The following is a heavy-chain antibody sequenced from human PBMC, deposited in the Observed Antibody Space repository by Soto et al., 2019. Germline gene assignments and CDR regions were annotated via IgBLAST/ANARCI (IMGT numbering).Heavy chain of an antibody. CDR3: AGQSYGYTFYEY. J-gene: IGHJ4*02. D-gene: IGHD5-18*01. Sequence: SETLSLTCTVSGGSISSGDYYWSWIRQPPGKGLEWIGYIYYSGSTYYNPSLKSRVTISVDTSKNQFSLKLSSVTAADTAVYSSAGQSYGYTFYEYWGEGTMVTV. V-gene: IGHV4-30-4*01. CDR2: IYYSGST. CDR1: GGSISSGDYY.